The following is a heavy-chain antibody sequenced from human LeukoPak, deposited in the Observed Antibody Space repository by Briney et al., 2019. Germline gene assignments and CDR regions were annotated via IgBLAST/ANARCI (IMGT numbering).Heavy chain of an antibody. J-gene: IGHJ4*02. CDR2: ISSSGSTI. Sequence: GGSLRLSCAASGFTFSSYEMNWVRQAPGKGLEWVSYISSSGSTIYYADSVKGRFTISRGNGKNSLYLQMNSLRAEDTAVYYCARIDRAYYYDSSGYYFDYWGQGTLVTVSS. V-gene: IGHV3-48*03. D-gene: IGHD3-22*01. CDR1: GFTFSSYE. CDR3: ARIDRAYYYDSSGYYFDY.